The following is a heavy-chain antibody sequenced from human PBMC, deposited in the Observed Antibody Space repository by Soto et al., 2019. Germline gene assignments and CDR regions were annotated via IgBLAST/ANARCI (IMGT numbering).Heavy chain of an antibody. CDR3: ARGINMFGVFSLAS. Sequence: SETLSLTCSVSGGSISRDDSYWTWLRRHPGRGLEWIGYIFHRGSTKFNPTLQSRVSMSLDTSQNRFSLTLSSVTAEDTAVYFCARGINMFGVFSLASWGLGSLVTVS. J-gene: IGHJ4*02. CDR1: GGSISRDDSY. D-gene: IGHD3-3*02. CDR2: IFHRGST. V-gene: IGHV4-31*03.